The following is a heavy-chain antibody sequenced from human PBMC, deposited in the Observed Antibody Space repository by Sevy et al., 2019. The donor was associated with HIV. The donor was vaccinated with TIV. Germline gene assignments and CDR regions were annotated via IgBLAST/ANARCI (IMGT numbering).Heavy chain of an antibody. V-gene: IGHV4-34*01. Sequence: SETLSLTCVVYGGSFSGYYWSWIRQPPGKGLEWIGEINHSGSTNYNPSLKSRDTISADTSKNQLSRKLSSVTAADTGVYYWGIRRGHLSFDYWGQGTLVTVSS. CDR2: INHSGST. CDR1: GGSFSGYY. CDR3: GIRRGHLSFDY. D-gene: IGHD4-17*01. J-gene: IGHJ4*02.